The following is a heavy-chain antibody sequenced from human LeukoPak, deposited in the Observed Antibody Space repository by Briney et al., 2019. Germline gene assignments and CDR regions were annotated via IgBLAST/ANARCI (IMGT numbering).Heavy chain of an antibody. CDR1: GGSISSYY. V-gene: IGHV4-4*07. CDR3: ARGFGYCSSTSCYRSYYYYMDV. J-gene: IGHJ6*03. Sequence: PSETLSLTCTVSGGSISSYYWSWIRQPAGKGLEWIGRICTSGSTNYNPSLKSRVTMSVDTSKNQFSLKLSSVTAADTAVYYCARGFGYCSSTSCYRSYYYYMDVWGKGTTVTVSS. CDR2: ICTSGST. D-gene: IGHD2-2*02.